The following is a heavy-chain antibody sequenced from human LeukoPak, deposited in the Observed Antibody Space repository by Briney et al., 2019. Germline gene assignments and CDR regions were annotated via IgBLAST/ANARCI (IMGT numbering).Heavy chain of an antibody. V-gene: IGHV3-7*01. Sequence: GGSLRLSCAASGFTFSSYWMSWVHQAPGKGLEWVANIKQDGSEKYYVDSVKGRFTFSRDNAKNSMYLQMNSLTADDTAVYYCVRERAGLGYWGQGTLVTVSS. CDR3: VRERAGLGY. J-gene: IGHJ4*02. CDR1: GFTFSSYW. CDR2: IKQDGSEK.